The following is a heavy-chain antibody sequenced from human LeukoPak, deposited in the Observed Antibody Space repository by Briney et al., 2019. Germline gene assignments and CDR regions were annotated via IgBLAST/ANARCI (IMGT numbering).Heavy chain of an antibody. J-gene: IGHJ4*02. CDR3: ARDPTPGYDYIWGSYRPDY. CDR2: ISSSSSYI. D-gene: IGHD3-16*02. Sequence: GGSLRLSCAASGFTFSSYAMSWVRQAPGKGLEWVSSISSSSSYIYYADSVKGRFTISRDNAKNSLYLQMNSLRAEDTAVYYCARDPTPGYDYIWGSYRPDYWGQGTLVTVSS. V-gene: IGHV3-21*01. CDR1: GFTFSSYA.